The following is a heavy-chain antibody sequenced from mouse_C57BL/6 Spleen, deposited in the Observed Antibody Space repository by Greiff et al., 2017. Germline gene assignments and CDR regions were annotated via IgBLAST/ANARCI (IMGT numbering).Heavy chain of an antibody. J-gene: IGHJ1*03. D-gene: IGHD1-1*01. CDR1: GFTFSSYG. Sequence: EVQGVESGGDLVKPGGSLKLSCAASGFTFSSYGMSWVRQTPDKRLEWVATISSGGSYTYYPDSVKGRFTISRDNAKNTLYLQMSSLKSEDTAMYYCATVVATRYFDVWGTGTTVTVSS. V-gene: IGHV5-6*01. CDR2: ISSGGSYT. CDR3: ATVVATRYFDV.